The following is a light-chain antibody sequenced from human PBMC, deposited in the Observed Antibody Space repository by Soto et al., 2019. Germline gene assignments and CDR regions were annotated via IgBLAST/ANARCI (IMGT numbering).Light chain of an antibody. CDR1: SSNIGDNP. CDR3: AAWDDSLNAL. CDR2: IND. V-gene: IGLV1-44*01. Sequence: VLTQPPSASGTPGQRVTISCSGSSSNIGDNPVNWYQQVPGAAPKLLIYINDQRPSGVPDRFSGSKSGTSASLAISGLQPEDEADYYCAAWDDSLNALFGTGTKLTVL. J-gene: IGLJ1*01.